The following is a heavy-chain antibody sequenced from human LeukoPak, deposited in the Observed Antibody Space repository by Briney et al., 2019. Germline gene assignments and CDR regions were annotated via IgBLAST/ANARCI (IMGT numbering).Heavy chain of an antibody. V-gene: IGHV3-30*18. CDR3: AKDPRAAAGTDRGY. CDR2: ISYDGSNK. Sequence: PGGSLRLSCAASGFTVSSNYMSWVRQAPGKGLEWVAVISYDGSNKYYADSVKGRFTISRDNSKNTLYLQMNSLRAEDTAVYYCAKDPRAAAGTDRGYWGQGTLVTVSS. J-gene: IGHJ4*02. D-gene: IGHD6-13*01. CDR1: GFTVSSNY.